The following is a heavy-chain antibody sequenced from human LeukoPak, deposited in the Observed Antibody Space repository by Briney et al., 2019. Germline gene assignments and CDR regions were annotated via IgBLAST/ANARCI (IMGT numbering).Heavy chain of an antibody. CDR2: ISSSSSYI. CDR3: AKGSLGSWYYFDY. Sequence: GALRLSCAASGFTFSSYSMNWVRQAPGRGLEWVSSISSSSSYIYYADSVKGRFTIFRDNSKNTLYLQMNSLRAEDTAVYYCAKGSLGSWYYFDYWGQGTLVTVSS. J-gene: IGHJ4*02. V-gene: IGHV3-21*04. D-gene: IGHD6-13*01. CDR1: GFTFSSYS.